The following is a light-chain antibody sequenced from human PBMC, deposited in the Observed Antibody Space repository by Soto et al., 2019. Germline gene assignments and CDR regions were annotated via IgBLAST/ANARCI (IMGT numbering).Light chain of an antibody. J-gene: IGKJ1*01. CDR3: QQYGTAPLT. V-gene: IGKV3-20*01. CDR1: QSVNNNY. Sequence: EVVLTQSPGTLSLSPGERATLSCRASQSVNNNYLAWYHQIPGQAPRLLVYGASNRAPGIPARFSGSGSGTDFTLTIRRLEPEDFAVYYCQQYGTAPLTFGQGTKVEI. CDR2: GAS.